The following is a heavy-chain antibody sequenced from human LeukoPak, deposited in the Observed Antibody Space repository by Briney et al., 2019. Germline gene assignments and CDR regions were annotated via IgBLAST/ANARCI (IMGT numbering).Heavy chain of an antibody. D-gene: IGHD2-2*03. Sequence: GASVKVSCKASGGTFSSYAISWVRQAPGQALEWMGGIIPIFGTANYAQKFQGRVTITADESTSTAYMELSSLRSEDTAVYYCARSMDMARFDPWGQGTLVTVSS. CDR3: ARSMDMARFDP. V-gene: IGHV1-69*13. CDR2: IIPIFGTA. CDR1: GGTFSSYA. J-gene: IGHJ5*02.